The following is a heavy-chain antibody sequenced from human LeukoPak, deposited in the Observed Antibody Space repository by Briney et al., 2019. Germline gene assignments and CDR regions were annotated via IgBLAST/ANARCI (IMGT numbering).Heavy chain of an antibody. D-gene: IGHD4-17*01. Sequence: GSSVTVSCTASGDTFSSYAISWVRQAPGQGLEWMGGIIPIFGTANYAQKFQGRVTITADESTSTAYMELSSLRSEDTAVYYCARDPPRGGGTTAPPRGQGTLVTVSS. CDR2: IIPIFGTA. CDR3: ARDPPRGGGTTAPP. J-gene: IGHJ5*02. V-gene: IGHV1-69*01. CDR1: GDTFSSYA.